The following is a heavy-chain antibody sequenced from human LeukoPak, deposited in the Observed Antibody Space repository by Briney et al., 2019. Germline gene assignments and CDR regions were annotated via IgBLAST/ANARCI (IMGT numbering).Heavy chain of an antibody. Sequence: RGSLRLSCAASGFTFSSYSMNWVRQAPGKGLEWVSSISSSSSYIYYADSVKGRFTISRDNAKNSLYLQMNSLRAEDTAVYYCARDPGLAHFDYWGQGTLVTVSS. D-gene: IGHD6-19*01. CDR2: ISSSSSYI. CDR1: GFTFSSYS. J-gene: IGHJ4*02. CDR3: ARDPGLAHFDY. V-gene: IGHV3-21*01.